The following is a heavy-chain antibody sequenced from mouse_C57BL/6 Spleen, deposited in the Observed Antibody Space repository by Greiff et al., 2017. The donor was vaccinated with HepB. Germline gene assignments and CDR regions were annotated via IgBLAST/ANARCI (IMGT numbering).Heavy chain of an antibody. J-gene: IGHJ3*01. Sequence: QVQLQQSGPELVKPGASVKISCKASGYAFSSSWMNWVKQRPGKGLEWIGRIYPGDGDTNYNGKFKGKATLTADKSSSTAYMQLSSLTSEDSAVYFCARMGYYDYDRAWFAYWGQGTLVTVSA. V-gene: IGHV1-82*01. CDR2: IYPGDGDT. CDR3: ARMGYYDYDRAWFAY. CDR1: GYAFSSSW. D-gene: IGHD2-4*01.